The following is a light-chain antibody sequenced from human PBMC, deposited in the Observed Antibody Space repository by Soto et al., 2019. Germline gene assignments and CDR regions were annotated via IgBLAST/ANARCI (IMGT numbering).Light chain of an antibody. CDR1: ASMSDC. CDR2: DAS. Sequence: DIQMTQSPFILSASVGDRVTITCQASASMSDCLAWYQQKPGKAPKLLIYDASSLESGVPSRFSGSGSGTEFTLTISSLQPDDFATYYCQQYNSYWTFGQGTKVDIK. J-gene: IGKJ1*01. CDR3: QQYNSYWT. V-gene: IGKV1-5*01.